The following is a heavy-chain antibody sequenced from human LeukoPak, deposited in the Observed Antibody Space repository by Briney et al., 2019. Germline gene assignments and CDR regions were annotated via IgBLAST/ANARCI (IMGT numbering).Heavy chain of an antibody. CDR3: AKSGSQWLAPDY. CDR2: IRGSDDTT. J-gene: IGHJ4*02. D-gene: IGHD6-19*01. CDR1: GFTFNNFA. V-gene: IGHV3-23*01. Sequence: GGSLRLSCAASGFTFNNFAMSWVRQAPGKGLEWVSGIRGSDDTTYYADSVKGRFTISRDNSKNTLYLQMNSLRADDTALYYCAKSGSQWLAPDYWGQGTLVTVSS.